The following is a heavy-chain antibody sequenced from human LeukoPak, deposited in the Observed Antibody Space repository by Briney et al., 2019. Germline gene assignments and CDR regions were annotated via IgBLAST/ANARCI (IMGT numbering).Heavy chain of an antibody. CDR1: GGSISSGSYY. J-gene: IGHJ4*02. D-gene: IGHD3-22*01. Sequence: SQTLSLTCTVSGGSISSGSYYWSWIRQPAGKGLEWIGRIYTSGSTNYNPSLKSRVTISVDTSKNQFPLKLSPVTAADTAVYYCARDRPYYYDSSGYYYFDYWGQGTLVTVSS. CDR3: ARDRPYYYDSSGYYYFDY. CDR2: IYTSGST. V-gene: IGHV4-61*02.